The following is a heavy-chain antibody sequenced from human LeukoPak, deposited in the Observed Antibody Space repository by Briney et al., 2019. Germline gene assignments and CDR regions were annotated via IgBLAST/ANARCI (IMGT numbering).Heavy chain of an antibody. D-gene: IGHD3-10*01. CDR3: ARAPYYYGSGSYYYYYGMDV. J-gene: IGHJ6*02. V-gene: IGHV7-4-1*02. CDR2: INTNTGNP. CDR1: GYTFTSYA. Sequence: ASVKVSCKASGYTFTSYAMNWVRQAPGQGLEWIGWINTNTGNPTYAQGFTGRFVFSLDTSVSTAYLQISSLKAEDAAVYYCARAPYYYGSGSYYYYYGMDVWGQGTTVTVSS.